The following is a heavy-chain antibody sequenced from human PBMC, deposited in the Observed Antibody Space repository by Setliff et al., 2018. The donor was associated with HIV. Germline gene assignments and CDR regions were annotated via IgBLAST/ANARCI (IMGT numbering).Heavy chain of an antibody. CDR2: IGQDGSEK. CDR3: ARKLRPGHGVDV. V-gene: IGHV3-7*01. CDR1: GFTFGNFG. D-gene: IGHD3-10*01. Sequence: LRLSCAASGFTFGNFGMHWVRQAPGKGLEWVANIGQDGSEKNYVDSVKGRFTISRDNAKNSMDLQMNSLRAEDTAIYYCARKLRPGHGVDVWGQGTTVTLSS. J-gene: IGHJ6*02.